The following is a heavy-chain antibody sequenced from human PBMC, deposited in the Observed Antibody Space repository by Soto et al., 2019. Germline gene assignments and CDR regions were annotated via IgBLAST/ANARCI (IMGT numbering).Heavy chain of an antibody. CDR2: IIPSFGTA. J-gene: IGHJ6*02. CDR3: ARDREEGSSSRYYYCGMDV. Sequence: QVQLVQSGAEVKKPGSSVKVSCKASGGTFSSYAISWVRQAPGQGLEWMGGIIPSFGTANYAQKFQGRVTITADESTSTAYMELSSLRSEDTAVYYCARDREEGSSSRYYYCGMDVWGQGTTVTVSS. V-gene: IGHV1-69*01. D-gene: IGHD6-6*01. CDR1: GGTFSSYA.